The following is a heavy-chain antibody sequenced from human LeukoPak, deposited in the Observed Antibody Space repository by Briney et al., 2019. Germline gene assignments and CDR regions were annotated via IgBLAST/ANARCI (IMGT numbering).Heavy chain of an antibody. Sequence: PGGSLRLSCAASGFTFSSYGMHWVRQAPGKGLEWEAFISYDGSNKYYADSVKGRFTTSRDNSKNTVYLQMNSLRAEDTAVYYCAKDGMYYYDSSGYHHLDYWGQGTLVTVSS. V-gene: IGHV3-30*18. D-gene: IGHD3-22*01. CDR3: AKDGMYYYDSSGYHHLDY. CDR1: GFTFSSYG. J-gene: IGHJ4*02. CDR2: ISYDGSNK.